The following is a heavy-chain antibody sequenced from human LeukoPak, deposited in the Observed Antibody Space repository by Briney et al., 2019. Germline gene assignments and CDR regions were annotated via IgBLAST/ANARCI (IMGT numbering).Heavy chain of an antibody. J-gene: IGHJ3*02. CDR3: AKFSPDCSSTSCPRRAFDI. D-gene: IGHD2-2*01. CDR1: GFTFSSYG. Sequence: GGSLRLSCAASGFTFSSYGMHWVRQAPGKGLEWVAFIRYDGSNKYYADSVKGRFTISRDNSKNTLYLQMNSLRAEDTAVYYCAKFSPDCSSTSCPRRAFDIWGQGTMVTVSS. V-gene: IGHV3-30*02. CDR2: IRYDGSNK.